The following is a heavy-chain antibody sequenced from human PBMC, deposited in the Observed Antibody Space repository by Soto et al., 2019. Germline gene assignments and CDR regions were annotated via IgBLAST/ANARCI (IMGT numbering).Heavy chain of an antibody. J-gene: IGHJ6*02. CDR3: AIGKYTAMRIGFYYYGMDV. Sequence: SSETLSLTCTVSGGSVSSGSYYWSWIRQPPGKGLEWIGHIYYSGSTKYNPPLKSRVTISVDTSKNQFSLKLSSVTAADTAVYYCAIGKYTAMRIGFYYYGMDVWGQGTTVTVSS. D-gene: IGHD5-18*01. CDR1: GGSVSSGSYY. CDR2: IYYSGST. V-gene: IGHV4-61*01.